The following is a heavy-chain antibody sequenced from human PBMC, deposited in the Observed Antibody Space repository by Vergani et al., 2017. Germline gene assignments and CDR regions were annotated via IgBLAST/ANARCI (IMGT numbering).Heavy chain of an antibody. J-gene: IGHJ3*02. CDR3: ARDVPNYDILTGYYLTDAFDI. Sequence: QVQLVQSGAEVKKPGSSVKVSCKASGGTFSSYAISWVRQAPGQGLEWMGGIIPIFGTANYAQKFQGRVTITADESTRTAYMELSSLRSEDTAVYYCARDVPNYDILTGYYLTDAFDIWGQGTMVTVSS. V-gene: IGHV1-69*12. CDR1: GGTFSSYA. D-gene: IGHD3-9*01. CDR2: IIPIFGTA.